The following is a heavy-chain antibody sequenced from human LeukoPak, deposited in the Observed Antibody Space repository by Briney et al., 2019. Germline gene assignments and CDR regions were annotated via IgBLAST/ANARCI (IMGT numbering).Heavy chain of an antibody. CDR1: GGSISSYY. Sequence: SETLSLTCTVSGGSISSYYWSWIRQPPGKGLEWIGYIYYSGSTNYNPSLKSRVTISVDTSKNQFSLKLSSVTADTAVYYCARARGVLDAFDIWGQGTMVTVSS. J-gene: IGHJ3*02. CDR3: ARARGVLDAFDI. CDR2: IYYSGST. V-gene: IGHV4-59*01. D-gene: IGHD3-10*01.